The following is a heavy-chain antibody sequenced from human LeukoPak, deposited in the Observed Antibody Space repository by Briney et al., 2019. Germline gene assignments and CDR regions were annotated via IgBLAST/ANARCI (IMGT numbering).Heavy chain of an antibody. V-gene: IGHV3-21*01. CDR2: ISISSSYI. CDR1: GFTFSSYS. J-gene: IGHJ4*02. Sequence: GGSLRLSCAASGFTFSSYSMNWVRQAPGKGREWVSSISISSSYIYYADSVKGRFTISRDNAKNSLYLQMNSLRAEEMAVYYCAREMGSSYYESSGYYRFFDYWGQGTLVTVSS. CDR3: AREMGSSYYESSGYYRFFDY. D-gene: IGHD3-22*01.